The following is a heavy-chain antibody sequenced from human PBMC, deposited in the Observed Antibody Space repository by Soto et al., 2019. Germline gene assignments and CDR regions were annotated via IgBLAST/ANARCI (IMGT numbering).Heavy chain of an antibody. D-gene: IGHD2-2*01. Sequence: VASVKVSCKASGGTFSSYAISWVRQAPGQGLEWMGGIIPIFGTANYAQKFQGRVTITADESTSTAYMELSSLRSEDTAVYYCARDPASTSLYYYYGMDVWGQGTTVTVSS. CDR1: GGTFSSYA. CDR3: ARDPASTSLYYYYGMDV. V-gene: IGHV1-69*13. J-gene: IGHJ6*02. CDR2: IIPIFGTA.